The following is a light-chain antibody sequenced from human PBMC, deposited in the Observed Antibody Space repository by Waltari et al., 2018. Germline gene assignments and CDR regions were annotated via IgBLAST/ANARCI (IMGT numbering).Light chain of an antibody. V-gene: IGKV1-9*01. CDR1: QGISNY. CDR2: SAS. J-gene: IGKJ1*01. Sequence: DIQLTQSPSFLSASVRDRVTITCRASQGISNYLAWYQQKPGKAPKLLIYSASTLQSGVPSRFSGTGSGTDFTLTISSLQPEDFATYYCLHDYNYPRTFGQGTKVEIK. CDR3: LHDYNYPRT.